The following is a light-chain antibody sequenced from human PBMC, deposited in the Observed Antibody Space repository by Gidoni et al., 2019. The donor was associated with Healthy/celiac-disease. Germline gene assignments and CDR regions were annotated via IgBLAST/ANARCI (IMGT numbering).Light chain of an antibody. J-gene: IGLJ1*01. V-gene: IGLV2-14*01. Sequence: QSALPQPASVSGSPGQSITISCTGTSSDVGGYNYVSWYQQHPGNAPKLMIYEVSNRPSGVPDRFSGSKSGNTASLTISGLQAEDEADYYCSSYTSSSTEVFGTGTKVTVL. CDR3: SSYTSSSTEV. CDR1: SSDVGGYNY. CDR2: EVS.